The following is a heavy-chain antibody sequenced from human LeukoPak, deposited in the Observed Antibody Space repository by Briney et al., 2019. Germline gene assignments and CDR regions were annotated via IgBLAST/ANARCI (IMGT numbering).Heavy chain of an antibody. J-gene: IGHJ4*02. CDR1: GFTFSSYA. V-gene: IGHV3-23*01. D-gene: IGHD3-22*01. Sequence: GGSLRLSCAASGFTFSSYAMNWVRQAPGKGLEWVSGISGSGGNTFYADSVKGRFTISRDNSKSTLNLQMNSLRPDDTATYFCAKTDSGGYHRGNYDFWGQGNLVTVSS. CDR2: ISGSGGNT. CDR3: AKTDSGGYHRGNYDF.